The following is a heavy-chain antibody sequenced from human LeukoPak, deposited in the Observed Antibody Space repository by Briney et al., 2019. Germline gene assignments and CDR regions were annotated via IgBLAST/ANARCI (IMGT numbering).Heavy chain of an antibody. Sequence: PGGSLRLSCAASGFTFSDYWMSWVRQAPGKGLEWVSSISSSSSYIYYADSVKGRFTISRDNAKNSLYLQMNSLRAEDTAVYYCASLTYSGDAFDIWGQGTMVTVSS. CDR2: ISSSSSYI. J-gene: IGHJ3*02. CDR3: ASLTYSGDAFDI. V-gene: IGHV3-21*01. CDR1: GFTFSDYW. D-gene: IGHD1-26*01.